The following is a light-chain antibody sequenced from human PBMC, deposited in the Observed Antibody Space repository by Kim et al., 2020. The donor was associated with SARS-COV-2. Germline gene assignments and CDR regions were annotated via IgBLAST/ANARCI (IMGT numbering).Light chain of an antibody. CDR3: QQRSKWPLT. CDR2: DAS. J-gene: IGKJ4*01. CDR1: QNVTTY. V-gene: IGKV3-11*01. Sequence: DIVLTQSPVTLSLSPGERATLSCRASQNVTTYLAWYQQKPGQAPRLLIYDASYRATGISARFSGSGSGTDFTLAISTLEPEDFAIYYCQQRSKWPLTFGGGTKVEIK.